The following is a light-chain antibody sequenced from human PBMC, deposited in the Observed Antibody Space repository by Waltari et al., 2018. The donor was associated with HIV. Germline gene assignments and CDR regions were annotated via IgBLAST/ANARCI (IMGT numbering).Light chain of an antibody. V-gene: IGLV1-47*01. Sequence: QSVLTQPPSASGTPGQRVTISCSGSSANIGSNYIYWYQQLPGTAPNLLVFRNYQRPSGVPDRFSGSQSGTSASLAISVLRSEDEADYYCAAWDDSRSGVVFGEGTKLTVL. CDR1: SANIGSNY. J-gene: IGLJ3*02. CDR3: AAWDDSRSGVV. CDR2: RNY.